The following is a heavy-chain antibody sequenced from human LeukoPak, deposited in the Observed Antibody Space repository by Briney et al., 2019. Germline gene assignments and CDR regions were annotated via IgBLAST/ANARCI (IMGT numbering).Heavy chain of an antibody. D-gene: IGHD3-22*01. CDR2: ISTSSSAT. Sequence: GGSLTLSCAASGFTFSSYSMNWVRQALGKGLEWVSYISTSSSATYYTDSVKGRFTISRDDAKNSLYLHMNSLRAEDTAVYYCARDRNPLRTYYYDSSGYYVWGQGTLATVSS. V-gene: IGHV3-48*01. CDR3: ARDRNPLRTYYYDSSGYYV. J-gene: IGHJ4*02. CDR1: GFTFSSYS.